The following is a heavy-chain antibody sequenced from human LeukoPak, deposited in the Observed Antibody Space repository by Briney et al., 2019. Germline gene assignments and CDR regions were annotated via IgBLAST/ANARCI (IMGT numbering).Heavy chain of an antibody. CDR2: MNPNSGNT. V-gene: IGHV1-8*01. J-gene: IGHJ5*02. Sequence: ASVKVSCKASGYTFTSYDINWVRQATGQGLEWVAWMNPNSGNTGYAQKFQGRVTVTRDTSISTAYMELSGLRSEDTAVYYCTRGPICTGGSCFWFDPWGQGTLVSVSS. D-gene: IGHD2-15*01. CDR1: GYTFTSYD. CDR3: TRGPICTGGSCFWFDP.